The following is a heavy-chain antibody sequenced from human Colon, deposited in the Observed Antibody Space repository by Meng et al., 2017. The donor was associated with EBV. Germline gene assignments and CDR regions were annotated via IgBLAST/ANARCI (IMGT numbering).Heavy chain of an antibody. D-gene: IGHD4-17*01. J-gene: IGHJ5*02. CDR2: IYYSGST. V-gene: IGHV4-30-4*01. CDR1: GGSISSGDYY. Sequence: GRRRESGPGMVQPSQTLSLTCTVSGGSISSGDYYWSWIRQPPGKGLEWIGYIYYSGSTYSNASLKSRVTISIDRSKNQFSLKLSSVTAADTAVYYCARDRKHYGERGWFDPWGQGTLVTVSS. CDR3: ARDRKHYGERGWFDP.